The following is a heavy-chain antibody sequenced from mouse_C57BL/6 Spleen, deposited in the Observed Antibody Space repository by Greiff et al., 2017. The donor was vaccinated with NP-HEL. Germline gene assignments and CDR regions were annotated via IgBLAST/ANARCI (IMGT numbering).Heavy chain of an antibody. CDR2: ISYDGSN. CDR1: GYSITSGYY. J-gene: IGHJ2*01. V-gene: IGHV3-6*01. Sequence: EVKLMESGPGLVKPSQSLSLTCSVTGYSITSGYYWNWIRQFPGNKLEWMGYISYDGSNNYNPSLKNRISITRDPSKKQFFLKLTSVPTEDTATYYWSREEGYYGDYFDYWGQGTTLTVSS. D-gene: IGHD1-1*01. CDR3: SREEGYYGDYFDY.